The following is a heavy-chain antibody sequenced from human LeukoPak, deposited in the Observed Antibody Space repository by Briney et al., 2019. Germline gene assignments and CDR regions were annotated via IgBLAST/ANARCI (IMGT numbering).Heavy chain of an antibody. CDR2: ISGSGGST. J-gene: IGHJ4*02. CDR1: GFTFSSYA. V-gene: IGHV3-23*01. D-gene: IGHD1-1*01. Sequence: QPGGSLRLSCAASGFTFSSYAMSWVRQAPGKGLEWVSAISGSGGSTYYADSVKGRFTISRDNSKNTLYLQMNSLRAEDTAVYYCAKAFSSGPTTTSYFDSWDQGTLVTVSS. CDR3: AKAFSSGPTTTSYFDS.